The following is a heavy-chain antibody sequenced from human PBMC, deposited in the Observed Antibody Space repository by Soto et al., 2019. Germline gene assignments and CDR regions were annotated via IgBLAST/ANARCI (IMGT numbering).Heavy chain of an antibody. CDR3: ASSLRLGELVAYYYGMDV. D-gene: IGHD3-16*01. CDR2: IYYSGST. Sequence: SETLSLTCTVSGGSISSGGYYWSWIRQHPGKGLEWIGYIYYSGSTYYNPSLKSRVTISVVTSKNQFSLKLSSVTAADTAVYYCASSLRLGELVAYYYGMDVWGQGTTVTVSS. CDR1: GGSISSGGYY. J-gene: IGHJ6*02. V-gene: IGHV4-31*03.